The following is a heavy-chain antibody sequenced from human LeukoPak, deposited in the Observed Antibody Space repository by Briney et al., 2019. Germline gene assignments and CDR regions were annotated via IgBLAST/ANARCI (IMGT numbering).Heavy chain of an antibody. D-gene: IGHD3-3*01. CDR3: ARDASQFWSGYYQKPSPHY. Sequence: RASVKVSCKASGYTFTGYYMHWVRQAPGQGLEWMGWINPNSGGTNYAQKFQGWVTMTRDTSISTAYMELSRLRSDDTAVYYCARDASQFWSGYYQKPSPHYWGQGTLVTVSS. J-gene: IGHJ4*02. CDR1: GYTFTGYY. CDR2: INPNSGGT. V-gene: IGHV1-2*04.